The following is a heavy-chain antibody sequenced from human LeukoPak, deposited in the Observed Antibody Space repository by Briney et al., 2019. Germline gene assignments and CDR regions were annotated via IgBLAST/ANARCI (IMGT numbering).Heavy chain of an antibody. D-gene: IGHD3-10*01. J-gene: IGHJ6*03. V-gene: IGHV4-4*07. CDR2: SYTSGST. CDR1: VGSISSYY. Sequence: SETLSLTCTVPVGSISSYYWSWIRQPTGKGLEWIRRSYTSGSTNYNPSLKSRVTMSVDTSKNQFSLKLSSVTAADTAVYYCARGRSSMVRGYYYYYMDVWGKGTTVTISS. CDR3: ARGRSSMVRGYYYYYMDV.